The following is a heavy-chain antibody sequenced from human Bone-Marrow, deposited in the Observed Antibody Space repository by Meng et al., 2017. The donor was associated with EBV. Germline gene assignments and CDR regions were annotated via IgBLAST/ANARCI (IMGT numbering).Heavy chain of an antibody. CDR2: TNEDGRTT. Sequence: EVQLVESXVALVQLGXSLTLSCATSGFTFSSFWMHWVRQAPGKGLEWISRTNEDGRTTTYADSVRGRFTISRDNTKNTLYLQMNSLRVEDTAQYFCSRDLAGPYDDWGQGTLVTVSS. J-gene: IGHJ4*02. CDR3: SRDLAGPYDD. D-gene: IGHD3-3*02. V-gene: IGHV3-74*01. CDR1: GFTFSSFW.